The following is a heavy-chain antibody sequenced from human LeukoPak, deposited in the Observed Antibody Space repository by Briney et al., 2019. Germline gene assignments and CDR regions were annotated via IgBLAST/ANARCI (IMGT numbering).Heavy chain of an antibody. CDR3: ARDKGGNPATHYFDY. CDR1: GFTFSSYS. CDR2: ISSSSSTI. Sequence: PGGSLRLSCAASGFTFSSYSMNWVRQAPGKGLEWVSYISSSSSTIYYADSVKGRFTISRDNAKNSLYLQMNSLRAEDTAVYYCARDKGGNPATHYFDYWGQGTLVTVSS. V-gene: IGHV3-48*01. D-gene: IGHD4-23*01. J-gene: IGHJ4*02.